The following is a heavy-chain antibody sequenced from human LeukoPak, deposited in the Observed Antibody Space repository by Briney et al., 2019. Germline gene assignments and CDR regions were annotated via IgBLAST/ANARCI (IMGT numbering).Heavy chain of an antibody. V-gene: IGHV4-34*01. J-gene: IGHJ6*03. CDR1: GGSFSVHY. D-gene: IGHD2-21*02. CDR2: INHSGST. CDR3: ARLTARDYYYMDV. Sequence: SETLSLTCAVNGGSFSVHYWSWIRQPRGKGLEWIGEINHSGSTNYNPSLKSRVTISVDTSKNQFSLKLSSVTAADTAVYYCARLTARDYYYMDVWGKGTTVTVSS.